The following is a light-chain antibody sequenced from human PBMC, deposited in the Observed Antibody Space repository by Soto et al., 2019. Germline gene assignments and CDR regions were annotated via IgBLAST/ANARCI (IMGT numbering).Light chain of an antibody. CDR2: AAS. CDR1: QGIRND. V-gene: IGKV1-17*01. Sequence: DIQMTQSPSSLSASVGYRVTITCRASQGIRNDLAWYQQKPGKASKLLIYAASSLQSGVPSRFSGSASGTYFTLTISSLQPEDFATYYCQQASSFPLTFGQGTRLEIK. CDR3: QQASSFPLT. J-gene: IGKJ5*01.